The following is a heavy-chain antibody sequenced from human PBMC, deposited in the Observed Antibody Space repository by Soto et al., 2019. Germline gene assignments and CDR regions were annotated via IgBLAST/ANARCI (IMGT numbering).Heavy chain of an antibody. CDR3: ARSRRGAYSSGWYSPSGYYNYGIDV. CDR1: GYSFISYW. D-gene: IGHD6-19*01. V-gene: IGHV5-51*01. J-gene: IGHJ6*02. CDR2: IYPGDSDT. Sequence: PGESLKISCQGSGYSFISYWIGWVRQMPGKGLEWMGIIYPGDSDTRYSPSFRGQVTISADTSISTAYLQWTSLKASDTAMYYCARSRRGAYSSGWYSPSGYYNYGIDVWGQGTKVTVSS.